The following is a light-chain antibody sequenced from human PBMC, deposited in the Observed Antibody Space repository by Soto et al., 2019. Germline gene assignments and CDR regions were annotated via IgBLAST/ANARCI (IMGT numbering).Light chain of an antibody. J-gene: IGKJ5*01. CDR2: GAS. Sequence: EVVITQSPATLSVSPGERATLSFRASESVSSNLAWYQQRPGQAPRLVIYGASTRATGIPARFSGGGSGTEFTLTISSLQSEDFAVYYCQQYNSWPPITFGQGTRLEIK. V-gene: IGKV3-15*01. CDR1: ESVSSN. CDR3: QQYNSWPPIT.